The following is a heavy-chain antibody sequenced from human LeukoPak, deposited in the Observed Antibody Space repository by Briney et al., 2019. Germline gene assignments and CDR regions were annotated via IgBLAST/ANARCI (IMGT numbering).Heavy chain of an antibody. Sequence: GASVKVSCKASGYTFTSYGISWVRQAPGQGLEWMGGIIPIFGTANYAQRFQGRVTITADESTSTAYMELRSLTSDDTAVYYCAREESIGSYQFLHDYWGQGTLITVSS. CDR3: AREESIGSYQFLHDY. J-gene: IGHJ4*02. CDR2: IIPIFGTA. CDR1: GYTFTSYG. V-gene: IGHV1-69*13. D-gene: IGHD1-26*01.